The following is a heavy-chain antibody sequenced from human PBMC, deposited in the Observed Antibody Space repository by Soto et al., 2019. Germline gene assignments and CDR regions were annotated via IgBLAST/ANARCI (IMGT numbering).Heavy chain of an antibody. V-gene: IGHV1-2*04. CDR3: ARALTVTGDSDYYYYGMDV. J-gene: IGHJ6*02. CDR1: GYTFTDYY. CDR2: IDPNSGGT. D-gene: IGHD4-17*01. Sequence: QVQLVQSGAEVKKPGASVKVSCKASGYTFTDYYMHWVRQAPGQGLEWMGWIDPNSGGTNSAQKFQGWVTMTRDTSINTAYMELSRLTSDDTAMYYCARALTVTGDSDYYYYGMDVWGQGTTVTMSS.